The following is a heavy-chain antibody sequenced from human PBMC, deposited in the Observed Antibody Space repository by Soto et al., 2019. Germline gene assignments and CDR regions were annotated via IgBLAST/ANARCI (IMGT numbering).Heavy chain of an antibody. CDR2: IYYSGST. J-gene: IGHJ3*02. Sequence: ASETLSLTCTVSGGSISSYYWNWIRQPPGKGLEWIGYIYYSGSTYYNPSLKSRVTISVDTSKNQFSLKLSSVTAADTAVYYCARLYGLDAFDIWGQGTMVTVSS. V-gene: IGHV4-59*08. D-gene: IGHD3-16*02. CDR3: ARLYGLDAFDI. CDR1: GGSISSYY.